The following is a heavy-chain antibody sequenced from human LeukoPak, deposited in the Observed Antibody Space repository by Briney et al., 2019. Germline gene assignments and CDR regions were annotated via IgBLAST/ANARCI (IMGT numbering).Heavy chain of an antibody. CDR2: ISSSSSYV. CDR1: GFTFSSYS. CDR3: ARAVRYFDWLVDY. V-gene: IGHV3-21*01. Sequence: PGGSLTLSCAASGFTFSSYSMNWVRQAPGKGLEWVSSISSSSSYVYYADSMKGRFTISRDNAKNSLYLQMNSLRAEDTAVYYCARAVRYFDWLVDYWGQGTLVTVSS. D-gene: IGHD3-9*01. J-gene: IGHJ4*02.